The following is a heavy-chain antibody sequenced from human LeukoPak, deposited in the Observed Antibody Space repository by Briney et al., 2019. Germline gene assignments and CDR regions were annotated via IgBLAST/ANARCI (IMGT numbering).Heavy chain of an antibody. CDR2: IYSGGST. CDR1: GFIVSSNC. CDR3: ARDGGSAWFLDY. J-gene: IGHJ4*02. D-gene: IGHD6-19*01. Sequence: GGSLRLSCVASGFIVSSNCMSWVRQAPGKGLEWVSFIYSGGSTYYADSVKGRFTISRDNSKNTLYLQMNSLRAEDTAVYYCARDGGSAWFLDYWGQGTLVTVSS. V-gene: IGHV3-53*01.